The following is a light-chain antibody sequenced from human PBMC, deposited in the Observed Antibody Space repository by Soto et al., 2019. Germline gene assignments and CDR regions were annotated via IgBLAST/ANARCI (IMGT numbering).Light chain of an antibody. CDR1: QSISNY. CDR2: AAS. CDR3: QQSYSTPYT. J-gene: IGKJ2*01. Sequence: DIQMTQSPSSLSASVGDRVTITCRASQSISNYVNWYQQKPGKAPKLLIYAASSLQSGVPSRFSGSGSGTDFTLTISSLQPEDFGTFHCQQSYSTPYTGGQGTKLEIK. V-gene: IGKV1-39*01.